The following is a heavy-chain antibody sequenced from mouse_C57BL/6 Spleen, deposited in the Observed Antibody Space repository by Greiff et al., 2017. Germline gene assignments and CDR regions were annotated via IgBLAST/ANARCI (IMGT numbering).Heavy chain of an antibody. CDR3: ASEDYYGSNYRFAY. CDR1: GYNFTSYW. Sequence: QVQLQQPGAELVRPGASVKLSCKASGYNFTSYWMHWVKQRPIQGLEWIGYIDPSDSETDYNQKFKDKATWTADKSSSTASMQLSILSSEYSAFYYWASEDYYGSNYRFAYWGQGTLVTVSA. J-gene: IGHJ3*01. V-gene: IGHV1-52*01. D-gene: IGHD1-1*01. CDR2: IDPSDSET.